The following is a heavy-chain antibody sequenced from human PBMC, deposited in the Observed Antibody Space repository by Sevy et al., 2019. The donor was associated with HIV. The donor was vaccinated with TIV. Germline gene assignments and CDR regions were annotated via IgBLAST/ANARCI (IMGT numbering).Heavy chain of an antibody. Sequence: SESLSLTCTLSGASMSGYYWSWIRQPPGKGLAWIGYIYDTGDTNFNPSLKSRVTISQDTSKTQFSLSLSSVNTADTAVYYCARGRSNFRYWSQGTLVTVSS. J-gene: IGHJ4*02. D-gene: IGHD1-1*01. CDR3: ARGRSNFRY. CDR1: GASMSGYY. CDR2: IYDTGDT. V-gene: IGHV4-59*13.